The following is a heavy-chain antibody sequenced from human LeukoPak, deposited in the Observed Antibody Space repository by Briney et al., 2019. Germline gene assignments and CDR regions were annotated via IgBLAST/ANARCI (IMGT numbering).Heavy chain of an antibody. CDR3: AREYSRSVVAGSRPDL. V-gene: IGHV4-39*02. D-gene: IGHD2-21*01. Sequence: SETLALTCSVSGGSISSSSYHWGWIRQSPGKGLEWIGSTYYRGTTYENSSLKSRLTLSIDTSNNHFSLKLTSVTAADTAVYFCAREYSRSVVAGSRPDLWGQGLLVTVSS. CDR1: GGSISSSSYH. J-gene: IGHJ4*02. CDR2: TYYRGTT.